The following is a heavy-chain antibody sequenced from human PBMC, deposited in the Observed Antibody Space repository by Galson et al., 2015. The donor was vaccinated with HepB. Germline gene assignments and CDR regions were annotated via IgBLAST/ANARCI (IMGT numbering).Heavy chain of an antibody. V-gene: IGHV1-2*02. D-gene: IGHD1-20*01. Sequence: SVKVSCKASGYTFTDFYINWVRQAPGQGLEWMGWINPNSGGTDYAQNFQGRVTMTRDTSISTAYMELSRLRSDDTAVYYCARVTSTHNFGRSRYSFYDYGMDVWGQGATVTVPS. CDR2: INPNSGGT. J-gene: IGHJ6*02. CDR1: GYTFTDFY. CDR3: ARVTSTHNFGRSRYSFYDYGMDV.